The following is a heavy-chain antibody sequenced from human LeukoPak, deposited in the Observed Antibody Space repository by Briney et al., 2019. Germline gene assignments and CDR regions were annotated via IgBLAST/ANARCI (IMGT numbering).Heavy chain of an antibody. J-gene: IGHJ3*02. Sequence: GGSLRLSCAVSGCTFSDYYMSWIRQAPGKGLEWVSYIGSSGSTIYYADSVKGRFTISRDNAKNSLYLQMNSLRAEDTAVYYCARDLRYFDWLDAFDIWGQGTMVTVFS. CDR1: GCTFSDYY. CDR3: ARDLRYFDWLDAFDI. CDR2: IGSSGSTI. V-gene: IGHV3-11*01. D-gene: IGHD3-9*01.